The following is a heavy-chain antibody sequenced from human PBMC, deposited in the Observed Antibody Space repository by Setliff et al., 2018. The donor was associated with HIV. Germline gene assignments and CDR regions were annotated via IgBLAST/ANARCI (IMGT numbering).Heavy chain of an antibody. CDR2: ITSSGSIT. CDR1: GLTISNFD. CDR3: ARSHYSRGESFDY. J-gene: IGHJ4*02. D-gene: IGHD2-21*01. V-gene: IGHV3-48*03. Sequence: GGSLRLSCTASGLTISNFDMNWVRQAPGKGLEWVSYITSSGSITYYADSVKGRFTVSRDSAQRSLYLQMSSLRAEDTAVYYCARSHYSRGESFDYWGQGTLVTVSS.